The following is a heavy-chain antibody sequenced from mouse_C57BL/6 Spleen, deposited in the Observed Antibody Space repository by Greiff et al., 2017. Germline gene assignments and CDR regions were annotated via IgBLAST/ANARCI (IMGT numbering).Heavy chain of an antibody. D-gene: IGHD1-1*01. J-gene: IGHJ2*01. CDR3: AENYYGNSYFGG. CDR1: GYTFTSYW. V-gene: IGHV1-52*01. Sequence: VQLQQPGAELVRPGSSVKLSCKASGYTFTSYWMHWVKQRPIQGLEWIGNIDPSDSETHYNQKFKDKATLTVDTSSSTAYMQLSSLTSEDSAVYYCAENYYGNSYFGGWGQGTTLTVSS. CDR2: IDPSDSET.